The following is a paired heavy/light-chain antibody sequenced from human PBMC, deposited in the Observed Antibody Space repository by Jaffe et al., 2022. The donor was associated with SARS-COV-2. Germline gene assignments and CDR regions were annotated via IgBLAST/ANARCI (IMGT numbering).Light chain of an antibody. V-gene: IGLV1-44*01. Sequence: QSVLTQPPSASGTPGQRVTISCSGSSSNIGSYSISWYQQLPGAAPKLLIYSKNQRPSGVPDRFSGSKSGTSASLAISGLQSEDGADYYCAAWDDSLNGVIFGGGTKLTVL. J-gene: IGLJ2*01. CDR1: SSNIGSYS. CDR2: SKN. CDR3: AAWDDSLNGVI.
Heavy chain of an antibody. Sequence: QLQLRESGPGLVKPSETLSLTCTVSGGSISSSGYSWGWIRQPPGKGLEWIGSFHYSGITYSNPSLKGRVTISVDAPKNQFSLKLSSVTAADTAVYYCARHGGIATRPFDYWGQGTLVTVSS. CDR2: FHYSGIT. CDR1: GGSISSSGYS. D-gene: IGHD6-6*01. V-gene: IGHV4-39*01. J-gene: IGHJ4*02. CDR3: ARHGGIATRPFDY.